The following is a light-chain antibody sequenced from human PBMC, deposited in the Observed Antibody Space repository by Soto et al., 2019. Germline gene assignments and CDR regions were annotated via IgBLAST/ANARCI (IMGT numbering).Light chain of an antibody. J-gene: IGKJ5*01. V-gene: IGKV1-39*01. CDR1: QTISNY. Sequence: DIQMTQSPSSLSASVVDRFTITFLASQTISNYLNWYQKKPGKAPKLLIYAASSLQRGVPSRFSGSGSGTDFTLTIGSLQPEDFATYYCQQSYSPPPITFGQGTRLEIK. CDR3: QQSYSPPPIT. CDR2: AAS.